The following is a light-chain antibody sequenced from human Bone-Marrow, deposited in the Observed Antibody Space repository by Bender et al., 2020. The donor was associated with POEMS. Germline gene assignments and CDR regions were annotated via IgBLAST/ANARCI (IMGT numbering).Light chain of an antibody. CDR1: NIESQD. J-gene: IGLJ2*01. CDR3: SSYTSSTTLVV. V-gene: IGLV2-14*03. CDR2: DVD. Sequence: LTQPPSVSVAPGQTARITCGGDNIESQDVHWYQQHPGKAPKLMIYDVDYRPSGVSDRFSGSKSGNTASLTISGLQADDEADYYCSSYTSSTTLVVFGGGTKLTVL.